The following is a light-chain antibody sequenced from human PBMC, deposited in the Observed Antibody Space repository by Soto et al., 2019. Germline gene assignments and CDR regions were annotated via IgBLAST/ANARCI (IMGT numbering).Light chain of an antibody. CDR3: QQYDSSPRT. J-gene: IGKJ1*01. CDR2: GAS. CDR1: QSVRSSY. V-gene: IGKV3-20*01. Sequence: EIVLTQSPGTLSLSPGETATLSCRASQSVRSSYLAWYQQRPGQAPRLLIYGASIRATGIPDRFSGSGSGTDFNLTITRLEPEDLAVYYCQQYDSSPRTFDQGTNVEIK.